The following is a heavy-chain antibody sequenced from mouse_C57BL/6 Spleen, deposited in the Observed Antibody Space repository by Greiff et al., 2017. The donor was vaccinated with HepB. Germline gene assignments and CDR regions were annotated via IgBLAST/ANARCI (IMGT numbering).Heavy chain of an antibody. CDR1: GYTFTSYW. D-gene: IGHD2-4*01. CDR2: IYPGNSDT. Sequence: EVQLQQSGTVLARPGASVKMSCKTSGYTFTSYWMHWVKQRPGQGLEWIGAIYPGNSDTSYNQKFKSKAKLTAVTSASTAYMELSSLTNEDSAVYYCTRDYDYPTPFDVWGTGTTVTVSS. V-gene: IGHV1-5*01. CDR3: TRDYDYPTPFDV. J-gene: IGHJ1*03.